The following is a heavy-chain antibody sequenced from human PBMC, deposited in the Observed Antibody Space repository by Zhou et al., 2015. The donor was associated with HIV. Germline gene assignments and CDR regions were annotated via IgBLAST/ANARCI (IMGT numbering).Heavy chain of an antibody. CDR2: IIPIFGTA. CDR1: GGTFSSYA. CDR3: ARVWWHCSGGSCYDGGSDAFDI. J-gene: IGHJ3*02. Sequence: QVQLVQSGAEVKKPGSSVKVSCKASGGTFSSYAISWVRQAPGQGLEWMGGIIPIFGTANYAQKFQGRVTITADESTSTAYMELSSLRSEDTAVYYCARVWWHCSGGSCYDGGSDAFDIVGPRDNGHRLF. V-gene: IGHV1-69*12. D-gene: IGHD2-15*01.